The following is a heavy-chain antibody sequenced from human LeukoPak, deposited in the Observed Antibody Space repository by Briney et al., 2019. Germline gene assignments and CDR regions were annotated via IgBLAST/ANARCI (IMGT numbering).Heavy chain of an antibody. D-gene: IGHD3-9*01. Sequence: GGSLRLSCAASGFTFGSYSMNWVRQAPGKGLGWVSSISSSSSYIYYADSVKGRFTISRDNAKNSLYLQMNSLRAEDTAVYYCARDLTRVGHLRFDYWGQGTLVTVSS. V-gene: IGHV3-21*01. CDR3: ARDLTRVGHLRFDY. CDR2: ISSSSSYI. J-gene: IGHJ4*02. CDR1: GFTFGSYS.